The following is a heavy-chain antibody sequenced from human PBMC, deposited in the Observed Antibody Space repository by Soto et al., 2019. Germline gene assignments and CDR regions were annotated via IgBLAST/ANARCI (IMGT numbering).Heavy chain of an antibody. CDR3: ARALGSYYDFWSGYYRPYYFDY. CDR2: IYYSGST. CDR1: GGSVSSYY. V-gene: IGHV4-59*02. Sequence: SETLSLTCTVSGGSVSSYYWSWIRQPPGKGLEWIGYIYYSGSTNYNPSLKSRVTISVDTSKNQFSLKLSSVTAADTAVYYCARALGSYYDFWSGYYRPYYFDYWGQGTLVTVSS. D-gene: IGHD3-3*01. J-gene: IGHJ4*02.